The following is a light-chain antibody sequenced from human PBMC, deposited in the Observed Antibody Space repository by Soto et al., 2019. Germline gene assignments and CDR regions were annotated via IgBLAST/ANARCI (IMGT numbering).Light chain of an antibody. Sequence: SYELTQPPSVSVAPGQTARITCEGTNIGSKSVHWYQQKPGQAPVLVVYDDSDRPSGIPERFSGSNSGNTATLTISSVEAGDEADYYCQVWDSSSDHVVFGGGTKLTVL. CDR3: QVWDSSSDHVV. J-gene: IGLJ2*01. CDR1: NIGSKS. V-gene: IGLV3-21*02. CDR2: DDS.